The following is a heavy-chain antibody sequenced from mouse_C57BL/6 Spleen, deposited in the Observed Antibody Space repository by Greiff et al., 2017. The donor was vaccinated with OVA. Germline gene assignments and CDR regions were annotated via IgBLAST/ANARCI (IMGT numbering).Heavy chain of an antibody. CDR3: TRDTYYYGSSGYFDV. CDR1: GYTFTSYW. Sequence: EVQLQESGTVLARPGASVKMSCKTSGYTFTSYWMHWVKQRPGQGLEWIGAIYPGNSDTSYNHKFKGKATLTAVTSDSTAYMELSSLTNEDSAVYYCTRDTYYYGSSGYFDVWGTGTTVTVSS. J-gene: IGHJ1*03. CDR2: IYPGNSDT. V-gene: IGHV1-5*01. D-gene: IGHD1-1*01.